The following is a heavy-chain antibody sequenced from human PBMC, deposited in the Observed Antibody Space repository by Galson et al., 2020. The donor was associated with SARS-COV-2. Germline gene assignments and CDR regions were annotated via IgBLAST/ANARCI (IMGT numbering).Heavy chain of an antibody. CDR3: ARSVEMATIRGRDYYMDV. CDR2: ISYDGSNK. D-gene: IGHD5-12*01. Sequence: GGSLRLSCAASGFTFSSYAMHWVRQAPGKGLEWVAVISYDGSNKYYADSVKGRFTISRDNSKNTLYLQMNSLRAEDTAVYYCARSVEMATIRGRDYYMDVWGKGTTVTISS. J-gene: IGHJ6*03. V-gene: IGHV3-30*04. CDR1: GFTFSSYA.